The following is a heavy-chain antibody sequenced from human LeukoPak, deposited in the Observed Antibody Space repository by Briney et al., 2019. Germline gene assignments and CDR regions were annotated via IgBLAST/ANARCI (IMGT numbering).Heavy chain of an antibody. CDR2: TYYRSTGYN. J-gene: IGHJ5*02. Sequence: SQTLSLTCALSGDSVSSNSVTWNWIRQSPSRGLEWLGRTYYRSTGYNDYAVSVGGGIPVNPATSKIQFTLHLNSVTPEDTAVYSCAITPTQYDCFDPWGQGILVTVSS. D-gene: IGHD2-2*01. CDR1: GDSVSSNSVT. CDR3: AITPTQYDCFDP. V-gene: IGHV6-1*01.